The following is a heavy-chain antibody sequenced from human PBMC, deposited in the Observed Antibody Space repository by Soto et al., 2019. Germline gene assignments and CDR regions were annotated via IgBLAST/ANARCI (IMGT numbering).Heavy chain of an antibody. CDR1: GYSFRNYG. CDR3: ARNNLALASFDY. CDR2: ISGYNGDT. D-gene: IGHD3-3*02. J-gene: IGHJ4*02. Sequence: GASGKVSCKASGYSFRNYGISWVRQAPGQGLEWMGWISGYNGDTNNAQNLQGRVIMTTDASTSTAYMELRSLRSDDTAMYYCARNNLALASFDYWGQGTMVTVSS. V-gene: IGHV1-18*01.